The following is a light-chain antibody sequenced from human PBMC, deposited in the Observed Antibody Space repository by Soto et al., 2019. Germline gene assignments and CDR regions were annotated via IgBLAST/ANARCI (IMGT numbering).Light chain of an antibody. CDR1: NSNIRAGYD. V-gene: IGLV1-40*01. CDR2: GNT. Sequence: QSVLTQPPSVSGAPGQRVTISCTGSNSNIRAGYDVHWYQQLPGTAPKVPIYGNTNRPSGVPDRFSASKSDNSASLAITGLRAEDEADYYCQSYDRDLGGAIFGTGTKVTVL. CDR3: QSYDRDLGGAI. J-gene: IGLJ1*01.